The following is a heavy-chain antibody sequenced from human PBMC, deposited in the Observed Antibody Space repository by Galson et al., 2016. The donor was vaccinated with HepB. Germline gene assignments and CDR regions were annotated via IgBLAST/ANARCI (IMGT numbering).Heavy chain of an antibody. Sequence: SLRLSCAASGFTFSDYAMHWVRQAPGKGLEWVSLTWPDGSQKYYADSVKGRFTISRDNSKNTVSLEMNSLRAEDTAIYYCARGDIVSTPGRFFDYWGQGTLVTVSP. CDR1: GFTFSDYA. CDR3: ARGDIVSTPGRFFDY. J-gene: IGHJ4*02. D-gene: IGHD5/OR15-5a*01. V-gene: IGHV3-33*01. CDR2: TWPDGSQK.